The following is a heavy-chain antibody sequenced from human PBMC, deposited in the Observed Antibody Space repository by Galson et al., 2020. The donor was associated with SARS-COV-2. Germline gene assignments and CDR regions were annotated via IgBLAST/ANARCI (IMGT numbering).Heavy chain of an antibody. CDR3: ARDDFSGTYSSDAFDL. Sequence: SETLSLTCAVSGTSINSSDYFWGWIRQPPEKGLEWIATIYYNGTTYYNPSLKGRATISADTSKNHFSLSLSSLTAADTAVYYCARDDFSGTYSSDAFDLWGQGTLVTVSS. CDR1: GTSINSSDYF. CDR2: IYYNGTT. V-gene: IGHV4-39*07. D-gene: IGHD1-26*01. J-gene: IGHJ3*01.